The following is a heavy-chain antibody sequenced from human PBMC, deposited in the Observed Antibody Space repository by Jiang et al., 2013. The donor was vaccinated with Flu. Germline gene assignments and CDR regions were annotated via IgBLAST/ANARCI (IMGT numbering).Heavy chain of an antibody. V-gene: IGHV3-21*01. Sequence: VKGRFTISRDNAKNSLCLHMNSLRAEDTAVFHCARHQNVVVVSATSNQFDYWGQGTLVTVSS. D-gene: IGHD2-15*01. J-gene: IGHJ4*02. CDR3: ARHQNVVVVSATSNQFDY.